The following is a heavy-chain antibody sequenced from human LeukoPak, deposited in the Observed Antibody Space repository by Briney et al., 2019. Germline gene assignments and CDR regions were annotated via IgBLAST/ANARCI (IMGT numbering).Heavy chain of an antibody. CDR1: GFTFRDYY. CDR2: ISSSGSTV. D-gene: IGHD1-26*01. Sequence: PGGSLRLSCAVSGFTFRDYYMSWIRQAPGKGLEWLSYISSSGSTVYYADSVKGRFTISRDNAKNSLYLQMDSLRPEDTAVYYCARVGQNSGYWGQGTLVTVSS. J-gene: IGHJ4*02. V-gene: IGHV3-11*01. CDR3: ARVGQNSGY.